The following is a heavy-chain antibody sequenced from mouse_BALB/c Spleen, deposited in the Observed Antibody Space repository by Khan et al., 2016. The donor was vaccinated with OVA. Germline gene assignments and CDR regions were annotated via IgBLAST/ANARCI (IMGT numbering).Heavy chain of an antibody. V-gene: IGHV1-7*01. J-gene: IGHJ2*01. CDR3: ARDRIDY. CDR2: IKPSSGYT. CDR1: GYTFSNYW. Sequence: QIQLVQSGAELAKPGASVKMSCTASGYTFSNYWIHWVIQRPGQGLKWIGYIKPSSGYTYYNQTFNDKATLTTDKSSSTSYMQLSSLTSEDSAVYYCARDRIDYWGQGTTLTVSS.